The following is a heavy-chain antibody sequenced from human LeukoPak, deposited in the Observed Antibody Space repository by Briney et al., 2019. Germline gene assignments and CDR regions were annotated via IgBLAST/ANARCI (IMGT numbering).Heavy chain of an antibody. CDR2: ILYDGSNK. D-gene: IGHD1-7*01. J-gene: IGHJ3*02. CDR1: GFTFSSYG. V-gene: IGHV3-33*08. CDR3: ARDPKNWNYEIDAFDI. Sequence: GGSLRLSCAASGFTFSSYGMHWVRQAPGKGLEWVAVILYDGSNKYYADSVKGRFTISRDNSKNTLYLQMNSLRAEDTAVYYCARDPKNWNYEIDAFDIWGQGTMVTVSS.